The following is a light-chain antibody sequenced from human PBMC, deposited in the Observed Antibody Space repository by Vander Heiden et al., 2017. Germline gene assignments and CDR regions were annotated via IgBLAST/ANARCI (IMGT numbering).Light chain of an antibody. Sequence: DIQLTQSSSFLSASLGDRVTITCRATHGISSYLAWYQQKPGKAPEVLIYTASTWQTGVPSRFSGSGSGTEFTLTISSLQPEDFATYYCQQYNSYPLTFGGGTKVEIK. CDR2: TAS. CDR1: HGISSY. CDR3: QQYNSYPLT. J-gene: IGKJ4*01. V-gene: IGKV1-9*01.